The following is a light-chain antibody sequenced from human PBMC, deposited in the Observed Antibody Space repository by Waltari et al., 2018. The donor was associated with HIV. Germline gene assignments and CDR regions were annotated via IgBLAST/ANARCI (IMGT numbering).Light chain of an antibody. J-gene: IGLJ2*01. Sequence: QSALTQPPSASGSLGQSVTISCIGSSSDIGAYDSVSWFQQLPHNGPTLLLYEVMKRPAVVPDRLSGCRSGNAWFLTVAGLQPNETAAYCGSSYGDNNWVLFGGGTSLTFL. CDR3: SSYGDNNWVL. V-gene: IGLV2-8*01. CDR1: SSDIGAYDS. CDR2: EVM.